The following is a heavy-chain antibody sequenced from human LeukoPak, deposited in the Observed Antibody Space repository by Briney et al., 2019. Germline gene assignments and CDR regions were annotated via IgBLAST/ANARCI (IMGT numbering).Heavy chain of an antibody. J-gene: IGHJ4*02. D-gene: IGHD4-17*01. CDR1: GGSISSSSYY. CDR3: AREMTTHTNYFGY. V-gene: IGHV4-39*07. Sequence: SETLSLTCTVSGGSISSSSYYWGWIRQPPGKGLEYIGSIYYSGSTYYNPSLKSRVTISVDTSKNQFSLKLNSVTAADTAVYYCAREMTTHTNYFGYWGQGTLVTVSS. CDR2: IYYSGST.